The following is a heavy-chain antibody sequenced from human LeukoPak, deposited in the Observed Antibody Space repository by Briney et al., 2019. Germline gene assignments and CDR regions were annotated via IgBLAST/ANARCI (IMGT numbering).Heavy chain of an antibody. Sequence: GGSLRLSFIASGFTSSSQELTWVRPAPGKGLEWVSTITPGSTYTKYADSVAGRFTISRDDSTNTLYLQMNSLRAEDTAVYFCAKHYVRDLAVANADYWGQGTLVTVSS. CDR3: AKHYVRDLAVANADY. J-gene: IGHJ4*02. CDR2: ITPGSTYT. D-gene: IGHD6-19*01. CDR1: GFTSSSQE. V-gene: IGHV3-23*01.